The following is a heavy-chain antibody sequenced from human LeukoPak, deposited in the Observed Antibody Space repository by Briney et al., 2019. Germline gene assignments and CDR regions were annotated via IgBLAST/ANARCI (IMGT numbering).Heavy chain of an antibody. CDR1: GFTFSSYT. J-gene: IGHJ4*02. D-gene: IGHD4-11*01. V-gene: IGHV3-21*01. CDR3: AKDRDFGNLRYFDY. Sequence: PGGSLRLSCAASGFTFSSYTMNWVRQAPGKGLELVSSISSSSSYIYYADSVKGRFTISRDNAKNSLYLQMNSLRAEDTAVYYCAKDRDFGNLRYFDYWGQGTLVTVSS. CDR2: ISSSSSYI.